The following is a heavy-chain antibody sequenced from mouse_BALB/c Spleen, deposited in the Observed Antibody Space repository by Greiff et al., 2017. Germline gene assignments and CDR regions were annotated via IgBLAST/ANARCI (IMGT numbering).Heavy chain of an antibody. CDR2: IWSGGST. CDR1: GFSLTSYG. V-gene: IGHV2-2*02. J-gene: IGHJ4*01. D-gene: IGHD1-1*01. Sequence: QVQLKQSGPGLVQPSQSLSITCTVSGFSLTSYGVHWVRQSPGKGLEWLGVIWSGGSTDYNAAFISRLSISKDNSKSQVFFKMNSLQANDTAIYYCARSPYYYGSSSYAMDYWGQGTSVTVSS. CDR3: ARSPYYYGSSSYAMDY.